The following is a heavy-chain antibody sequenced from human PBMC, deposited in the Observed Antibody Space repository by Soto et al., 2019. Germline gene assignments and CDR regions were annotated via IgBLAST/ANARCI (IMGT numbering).Heavy chain of an antibody. CDR1: GGSISSYY. V-gene: IGHV4-4*07. D-gene: IGHD3-3*01. CDR3: ARSITIFEVIDDAFDI. J-gene: IGHJ3*02. Sequence: SETLSLTCTVSGGSISSYYWSWIRQPAGKGLEWIGRIYTSGSTNYNPSLKSRVTMSVDTSKNQFSLKLSSVTAADTAVYYCARSITIFEVIDDAFDIWGQGTMVTVSS. CDR2: IYTSGST.